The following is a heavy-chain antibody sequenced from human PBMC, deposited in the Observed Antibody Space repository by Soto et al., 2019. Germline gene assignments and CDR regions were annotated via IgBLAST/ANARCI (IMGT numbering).Heavy chain of an antibody. CDR3: ARTIGGDGSF. D-gene: IGHD6-13*01. Sequence: EVQLVESGGGLVQPGGSLRLSCAASGFTFSNHWMHWVRQAPGKGLEWVANIKHDGRERYYVGSVKGRFTISRDNAKNSLYLQMNSLRDEDKAIYYCARTIGGDGSFWGQGTLVTVAS. CDR2: IKHDGRER. J-gene: IGHJ4*02. CDR1: GFTFSNHW. V-gene: IGHV3-7*01.